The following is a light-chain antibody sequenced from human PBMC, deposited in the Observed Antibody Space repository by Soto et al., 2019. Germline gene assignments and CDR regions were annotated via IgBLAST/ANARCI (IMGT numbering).Light chain of an antibody. CDR1: EDISSY. CDR3: QQSFSTPRT. CDR2: AAS. J-gene: IGKJ1*01. V-gene: IGKV1-39*01. Sequence: IQLTQSPSFLFVSGGDRVTFTCLASEDISSYLVWYQKKPGRDPKILIYAASSLQSGVPSRFSGIVSGTDFTLTISSLQPEECATYDGQQSFSTPRTFGPGTKVDI.